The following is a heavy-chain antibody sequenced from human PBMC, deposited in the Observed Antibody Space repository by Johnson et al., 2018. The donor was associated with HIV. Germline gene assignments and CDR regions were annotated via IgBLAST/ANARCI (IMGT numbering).Heavy chain of an antibody. CDR1: GFTFSTYA. D-gene: IGHD4-23*01. CDR3: AREATVVMLGYAFDI. Sequence: VESGGGVVQPGRSLRLSCAASGFTFSTYAMHWVRQAPGKGLERVAVISYDGSNKYYADSVRGRFTISRDNSRNTLFLQMNSLRAEDTAVYYCAREATVVMLGYAFDIWGQGTMVTVSS. V-gene: IGHV3-30-3*01. CDR2: ISYDGSNK. J-gene: IGHJ3*02.